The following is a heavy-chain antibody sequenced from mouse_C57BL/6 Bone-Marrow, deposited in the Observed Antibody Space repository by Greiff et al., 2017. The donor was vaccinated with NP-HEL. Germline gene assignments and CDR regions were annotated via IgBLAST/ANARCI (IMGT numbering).Heavy chain of an antibody. CDR3: ARSGSGSHWYFDV. J-gene: IGHJ1*03. V-gene: IGHV3-6*01. Sequence: DVQLQESGPGLVKPSQSLSLTCPVTGYSITSGYYWNWIRQFPGNKLEWMGYISYNGSNNYNPSLKNRISITRDTSKNQFFLKLNSVTTEDTATYYCARSGSGSHWYFDVWGTGTTVTVSS. CDR2: ISYNGSN. D-gene: IGHD1-1*01. CDR1: GYSITSGYY.